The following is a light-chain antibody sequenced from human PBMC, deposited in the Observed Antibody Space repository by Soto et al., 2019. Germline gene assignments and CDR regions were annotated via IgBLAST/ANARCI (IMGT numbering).Light chain of an antibody. V-gene: IGKV1-9*01. Sequence: DIQLTQSPSFLSASVGDRVTITCRASQGISSYLAWYQQKPGKAPKLLIYAASTLQSGVPSRFSGGESGTEFTLTISSLQPEDFATYYCQQINSYPLFGPGTKVDIK. CDR1: QGISSY. CDR2: AAS. CDR3: QQINSYPL. J-gene: IGKJ3*01.